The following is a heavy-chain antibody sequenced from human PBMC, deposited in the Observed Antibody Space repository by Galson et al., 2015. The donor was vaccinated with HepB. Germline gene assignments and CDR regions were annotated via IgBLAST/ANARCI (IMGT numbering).Heavy chain of an antibody. J-gene: IGHJ3*02. Sequence: CAISGDSVSSNSAAWNWIRQSPSRGLEWLGRTYYRSKWYNDYAVSVKSRITINPDTSKNQFSLQLNSVTPEDTAVYYCARRVYCSSTSCYSFWGSVTTGTHPWGFDIWGQGTMVTVSS. CDR1: GDSVSSNSAA. D-gene: IGHD2-2*02. CDR3: ARRVYCSSTSCYSFWGSVTTGTHPWGFDI. CDR2: TYYRSKWYN. V-gene: IGHV6-1*01.